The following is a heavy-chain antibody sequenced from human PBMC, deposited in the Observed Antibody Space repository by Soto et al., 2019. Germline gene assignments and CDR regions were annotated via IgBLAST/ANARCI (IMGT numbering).Heavy chain of an antibody. J-gene: IGHJ3*02. D-gene: IGHD3-22*01. CDR1: GFTHGKYA. Sequence: PGGSLRLSCTASGFTHGKYAMNWVRQTPGKGLEWLSYISSGSTTMYYAASVRGRFTISRDNAKNSVYLQMNSLRDEDTAIYYCARGGNDYDSSGYYAPDDAFDIWGQGTRVTVSS. V-gene: IGHV3-48*02. CDR2: ISSGSTTM. CDR3: ARGGNDYDSSGYYAPDDAFDI.